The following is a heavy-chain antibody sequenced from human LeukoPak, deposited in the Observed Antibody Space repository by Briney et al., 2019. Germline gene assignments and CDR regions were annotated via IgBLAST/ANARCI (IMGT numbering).Heavy chain of an antibody. Sequence: WASVKVSCKASGGTFTNYAINWVRQAPGQGLEWMGRIIPILDGTNYAQKFQGRVTITADQSTSTAYMELSSLRSEDTAVYYCAKREMSTSYYFDYWGQGTLVTVSS. D-gene: IGHD5-24*01. CDR3: AKREMSTSYYFDY. V-gene: IGHV1-69*04. CDR2: IIPILDGT. CDR1: GGTFTNYA. J-gene: IGHJ4*02.